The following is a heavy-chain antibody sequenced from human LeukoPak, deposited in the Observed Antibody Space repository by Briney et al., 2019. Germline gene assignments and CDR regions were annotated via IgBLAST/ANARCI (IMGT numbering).Heavy chain of an antibody. D-gene: IGHD3-9*01. CDR3: ARPGYDILTGYSIPFDY. CDR1: GFXVSSNY. Sequence: GGSLRLSCAASGFXVSSNYISWVRQAPGKGLEWVSVIYSGGTTYYADSVKGRFTISRDNSKNTLYLQMNSLRAEDTAVYYCARPGYDILTGYSIPFDYWGQGTLVTVSS. J-gene: IGHJ4*02. V-gene: IGHV3-53*01. CDR2: IYSGGTT.